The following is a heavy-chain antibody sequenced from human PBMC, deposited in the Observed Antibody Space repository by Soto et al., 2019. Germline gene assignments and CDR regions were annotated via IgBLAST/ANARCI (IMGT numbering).Heavy chain of an antibody. CDR2: IKSKTDGGTT. V-gene: IGHV3-15*01. CDR1: GFTFSNAW. J-gene: IGHJ6*03. D-gene: IGHD6-13*01. Sequence: GGSLRLSCAASGFTFSNAWMSWVRQAPGKGLEWVGRIKSKTDGGTTDYAAPVKGRFTISRDDSKNTLYLQMNSLKTEDTAVYYCTTASAYSSSWYWEYYYYYMDVWGKGTTVTVSS. CDR3: TTASAYSSSWYWEYYYYYMDV.